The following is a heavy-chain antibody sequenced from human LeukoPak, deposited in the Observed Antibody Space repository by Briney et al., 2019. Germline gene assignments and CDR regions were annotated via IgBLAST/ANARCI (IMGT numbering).Heavy chain of an antibody. D-gene: IGHD5-24*01. V-gene: IGHV3-30*04. CDR3: GRDPSARVTIDF. J-gene: IGHJ4*02. CDR2: VSHDGRNQ. Sequence: PGRALRLSCAASGFTFSNYAMHWVRQAPGKGLEWVAIVSHDGRNQYYAESVKGRFTISRDRSKNTVSLQMNSLRAGDSALYYCGRDPSARVTIDFWGQGTLVTVSS. CDR1: GFTFSNYA.